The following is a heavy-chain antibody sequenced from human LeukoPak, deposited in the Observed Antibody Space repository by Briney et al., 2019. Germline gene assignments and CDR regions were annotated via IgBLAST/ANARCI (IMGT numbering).Heavy chain of an antibody. J-gene: IGHJ4*02. V-gene: IGHV3-21*01. CDR3: ARSRSAYFDY. CDR1: GFTFSSYS. CDR2: ISSSNSHI. Sequence: GGSLRLSCAVSGFTFSSYSMNWVRQAPGEGMGWVSSISSSNSHIYYADSVKGRFTISRDNAKNSLYLQMNSLTAEDTAVYYSARSRSAYFDYWGQGTLVTVSS.